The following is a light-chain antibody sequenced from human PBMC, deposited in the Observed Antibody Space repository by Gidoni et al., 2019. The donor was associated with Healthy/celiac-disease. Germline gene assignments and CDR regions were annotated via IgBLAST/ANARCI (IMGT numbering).Light chain of an antibody. J-gene: IGKJ3*01. CDR2: AAS. CDR1: QGISSY. CDR3: QQLNSYPPF. V-gene: IGKV1-9*01. Sequence: TITCRASQGISSYLAWYQQKPGKAPKLLIYAASTLQSGVPSRFRGSGSGTEFTLTISSLQPEDFATYYCQQLNSYPPFFGPGTKVDIK.